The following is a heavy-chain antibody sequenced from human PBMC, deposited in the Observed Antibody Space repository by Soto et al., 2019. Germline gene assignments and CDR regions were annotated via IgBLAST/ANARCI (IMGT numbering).Heavy chain of an antibody. CDR3: ARGSDSSFNS. CDR2: TYYRAKWYN. CDR1: GDSVSSNSAA. D-gene: IGHD2-21*02. J-gene: IGHJ4*02. Sequence: SQTLSPTCAISGDSVSSNSAAWNWIRQSPARCLEWLGRTYYRAKWYNDYVVSMKSLISINPDTSKNQFSLQLNSVTPEDTAVYYCARGSDSSFNSWGQGSPVRDSS. V-gene: IGHV6-1*01.